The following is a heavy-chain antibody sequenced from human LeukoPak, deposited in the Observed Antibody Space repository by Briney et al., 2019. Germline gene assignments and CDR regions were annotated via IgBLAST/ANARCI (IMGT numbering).Heavy chain of an antibody. Sequence: PGRSLRLSCAASGFTFSSYAMHWVRQAPGKGLEWVAVTSYDGSYKFYADSVKGRFTISRDNSKNTLYLQMNSLRAEDTAVYYCARVPYGDYFDYWGQGTLVTVSS. CDR2: TSYDGSYK. J-gene: IGHJ4*02. D-gene: IGHD4-17*01. V-gene: IGHV3-30-3*01. CDR1: GFTFSSYA. CDR3: ARVPYGDYFDY.